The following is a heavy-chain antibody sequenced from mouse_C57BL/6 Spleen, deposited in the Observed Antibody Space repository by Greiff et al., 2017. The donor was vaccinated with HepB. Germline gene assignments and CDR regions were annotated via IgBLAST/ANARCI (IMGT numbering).Heavy chain of an antibody. CDR2: IDPENGDT. CDR3: TTIGLDY. J-gene: IGHJ3*01. Sequence: VQLQQSGAELVRPGASVKLSCTASGFNIKDDYMHWVKQRPEQGLEWIGWIDPENGDTEYASKFQGKATITADTSSNTAYLQLSSLTSEDTAVYYCTTIGLDYWGQGTLVTVSA. CDR1: GFNIKDDY. V-gene: IGHV14-4*01.